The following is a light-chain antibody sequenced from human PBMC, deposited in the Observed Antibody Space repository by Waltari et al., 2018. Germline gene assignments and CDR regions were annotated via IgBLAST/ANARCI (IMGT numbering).Light chain of an antibody. CDR2: GAS. CDR3: QQYVSPPET. CDR1: QTVRSNY. V-gene: IGKV3-20*01. Sequence: EIVLEQSPDTLSLSPGERATLSCRASQTVRSNYLAWFQQKPGQAPRLLIYGASSRATGIPDRFSGSGSGTDFTLTISRLEPEDFAVYYCQQYVSPPETFGHGTKVEI. J-gene: IGKJ1*01.